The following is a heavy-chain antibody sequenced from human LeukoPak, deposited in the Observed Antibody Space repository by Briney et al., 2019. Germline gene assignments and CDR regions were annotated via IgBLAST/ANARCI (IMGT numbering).Heavy chain of an antibody. CDR3: ARDFNRRDLYGDPVG. V-gene: IGHV3-7*01. Sequence: GGSLRLSCAASGFTFSGFSMSWVRQSPTKGLEWVANIKQEGTEKHYVDSVKGRFTISRDNARNSLYLQMNSLRAEDTAVYYCARDFNRRDLYGDPVGWGQGTLVTVSS. CDR1: GFTFSGFS. D-gene: IGHD4-17*01. J-gene: IGHJ4*02. CDR2: IKQEGTEK.